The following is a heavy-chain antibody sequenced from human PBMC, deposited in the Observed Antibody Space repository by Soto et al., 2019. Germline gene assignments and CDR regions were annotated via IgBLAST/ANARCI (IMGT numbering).Heavy chain of an antibody. D-gene: IGHD4-17*01. CDR3: ALYPDYADYSVAEYFQH. Sequence: GGSLILSCAVSGFTFSSYSMNWVSQTTGKGLEWVSDISSSGSTIYYADSVKGRFTISRDNAKNSLYLQMNSLRDEDTAVYYCALYPDYADYSVAEYFQHWGQGTLVTVSS. J-gene: IGHJ1*01. V-gene: IGHV3-48*02. CDR2: ISSSGSTI. CDR1: GFTFSSYS.